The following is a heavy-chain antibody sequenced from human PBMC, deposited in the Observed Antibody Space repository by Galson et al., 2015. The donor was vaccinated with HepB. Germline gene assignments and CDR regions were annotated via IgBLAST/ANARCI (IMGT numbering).Heavy chain of an antibody. V-gene: IGHV1-69*13. J-gene: IGHJ4*02. CDR3: ARGPRDYSNYGAQDY. CDR2: IIPIFGTA. D-gene: IGHD4-11*01. Sequence: SVKVSCKASGGTFSSYAISWVRQAPGQGLEWMGGIIPIFGTANYAQKFQGRVTITADESTSTAYMELSSLRSEDTAVYYCARGPRDYSNYGAQDYWGQGTLVTVSS. CDR1: GGTFSSYA.